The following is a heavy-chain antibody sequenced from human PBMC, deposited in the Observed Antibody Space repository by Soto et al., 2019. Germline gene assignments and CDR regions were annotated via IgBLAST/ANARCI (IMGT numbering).Heavy chain of an antibody. Sequence: EVQLVESGGGLVQPGGSLRLSCAASGFTLSSYWMSWVRQAPGKGLEWVANIKEDGSEKYYVDYVKGRFTISRDTAKSSLYLQVNSLRAEYTAVYYCAREYGSSYSPRYYGMDVWGQGTTVTVSS. CDR3: AREYGSSYSPRYYGMDV. CDR2: IKEDGSEK. CDR1: GFTLSSYW. J-gene: IGHJ6*01. V-gene: IGHV3-7*05. D-gene: IGHD6-13*01.